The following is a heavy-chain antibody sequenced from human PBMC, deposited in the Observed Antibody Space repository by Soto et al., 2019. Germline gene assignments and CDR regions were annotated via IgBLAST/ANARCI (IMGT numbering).Heavy chain of an antibody. V-gene: IGHV3-30-3*01. Sequence: GGSLRLSCAASGFTFSSYAMHWVRQAPGKGLEWVAVISYDGSNKYYADSVKGRFTISRDNSKNTLYLQMNSLRAEDTAVYYCARDLGSSSWYPPFPGPNWFDPWGQGTLVTVSS. CDR3: ARDLGSSSWYPPFPGPNWFDP. CDR1: GFTFSSYA. CDR2: ISYDGSNK. D-gene: IGHD6-13*01. J-gene: IGHJ5*02.